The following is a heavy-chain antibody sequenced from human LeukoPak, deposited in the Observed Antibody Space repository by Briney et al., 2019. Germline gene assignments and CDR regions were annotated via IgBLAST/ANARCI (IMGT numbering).Heavy chain of an antibody. CDR3: ARGYHWAWDY. J-gene: IGHJ4*02. Sequence: GGSLRLSCAASGFPFRSYAMHWVRQAPGKGLEWVAFIRYDGSYKYYADSVKGRFTISRDNSKNTLYLQLNSLRVEDTAVYYCARGYHWAWDYWGQGTLVTVSS. D-gene: IGHD1-20*01. CDR1: GFPFRSYA. CDR2: IRYDGSYK. V-gene: IGHV3-30*02.